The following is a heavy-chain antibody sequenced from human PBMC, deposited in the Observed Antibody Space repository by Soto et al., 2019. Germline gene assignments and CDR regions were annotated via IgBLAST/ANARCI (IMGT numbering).Heavy chain of an antibody. V-gene: IGHV4-39*01. Sequence: QLQLQESGPGLVKPSETLSLTCTVSGGSISSSSYYWGWIRQPPGKGLEWIGSIYYSGSTYYNPSLKSRVTISVDTSKNQFSLKLSSVTAADTAVYYWARQLRDGYTGYWGQGTLVTVSS. CDR2: IYYSGST. CDR3: ARQLRDGYTGY. J-gene: IGHJ4*02. CDR1: GGSISSSSYY. D-gene: IGHD5-12*01.